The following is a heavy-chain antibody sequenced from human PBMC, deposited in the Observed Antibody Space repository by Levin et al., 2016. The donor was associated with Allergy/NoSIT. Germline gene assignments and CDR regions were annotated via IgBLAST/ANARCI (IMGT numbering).Heavy chain of an antibody. CDR2: ISSSSSYI. D-gene: IGHD3-10*01. CDR3: ARAAAGELFYFDY. Sequence: WIRQPPGKGLEWVSSISSSSSYIYYADSVKGRFTISRDNAKNSLYLQMNSLRAEDTAVYYCARAAAGELFYFDYWGQGTLVTVSS. J-gene: IGHJ4*02. V-gene: IGHV3-21*01.